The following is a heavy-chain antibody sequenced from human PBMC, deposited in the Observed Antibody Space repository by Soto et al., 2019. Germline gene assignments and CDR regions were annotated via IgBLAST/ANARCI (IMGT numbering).Heavy chain of an antibody. V-gene: IGHV4-34*01. J-gene: IGHJ4*02. CDR2: INHSGST. CDR1: GGSISSGGYY. CDR3: ARGRDGYKI. D-gene: IGHD5-12*01. Sequence: PSETLSLSCAVSGGSISSGGYYWSWIRQPPGKGLEWIGEINHSGSTNYNPSLKSRVTISVDTSKNQFSLKLSSVTAADTAVYYCARGRDGYKIWGQGTLVTVSS.